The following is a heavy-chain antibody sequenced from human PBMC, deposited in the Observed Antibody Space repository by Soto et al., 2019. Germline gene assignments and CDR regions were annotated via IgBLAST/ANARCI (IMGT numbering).Heavy chain of an antibody. D-gene: IGHD3-10*02. CDR1: GFTFSTYS. Sequence: EVQLVESGGGLVPPGGSLRLSCAASGFTFSTYSMNWVRQAPGKGLEWVSFISSTGETTYYADSVKGRLTISRDKATNSLFLQMNSLTAEDTAVYYCARDVRLPDYWGQGTLVTVSS. J-gene: IGHJ4*02. V-gene: IGHV3-48*01. CDR3: ARDVRLPDY. CDR2: ISSTGETT.